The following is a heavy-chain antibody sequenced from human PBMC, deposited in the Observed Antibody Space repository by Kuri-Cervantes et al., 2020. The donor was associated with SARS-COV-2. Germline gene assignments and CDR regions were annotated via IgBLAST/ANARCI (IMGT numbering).Heavy chain of an antibody. CDR3: ATRVDYMDV. D-gene: IGHD2-15*01. J-gene: IGHJ6*03. Sequence: SETLSLTCTVSGGSISSYYWSWIRQPPGKGLEWIGYIYYSGSTNYNPSLKSRVTISVDTPKNQFSLKLSSVTAADTAVYYCATRVDYMDVWGQGTTVTVSS. CDR2: IYYSGST. CDR1: GGSISSYY. V-gene: IGHV4-59*12.